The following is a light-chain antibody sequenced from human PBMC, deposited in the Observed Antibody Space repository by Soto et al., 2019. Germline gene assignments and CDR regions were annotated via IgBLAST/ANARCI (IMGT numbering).Light chain of an antibody. J-gene: IGLJ1*01. CDR2: DVS. Sequence: QSALTQPGSVSGSPGQSVTISCTGTSSDVNDYKFVSWYQQHPGKAPKLMIFDVSERPSGVPDRFSASKSGNTASLSISGLQAEDEADYYCCSYAGTYSYVFGSGTKVTVL. V-gene: IGLV2-11*01. CDR3: CSYAGTYSYV. CDR1: SSDVNDYKF.